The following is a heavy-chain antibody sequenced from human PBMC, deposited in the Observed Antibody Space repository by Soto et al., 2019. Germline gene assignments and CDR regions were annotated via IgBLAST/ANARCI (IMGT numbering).Heavy chain of an antibody. CDR3: ARGQVVAAQH. J-gene: IGHJ4*02. Sequence: TRGVVGGSSRSGGYSGIWIRQPPGKGLEWIGYIYHSGSTYYTPSLKSRVTISVDRSKNQFSLKLSSVTAADTAVYYCARGQVVAAQHWGQGTLVTVSS. CDR2: IYHSGST. D-gene: IGHD2-15*01. V-gene: IGHV4-30-2*01. CDR1: GGSSRSGGYS.